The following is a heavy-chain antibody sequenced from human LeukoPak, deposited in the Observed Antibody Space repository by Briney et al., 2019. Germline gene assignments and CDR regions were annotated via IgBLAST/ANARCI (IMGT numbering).Heavy chain of an antibody. V-gene: IGHV3-23*01. CDR2: ISGSGGTT. J-gene: IGHJ6*01. D-gene: IGHD1-26*01. CDR1: GFTFSSYA. CDR3: AKMKGHPLPKYYMDV. Sequence: GGSLRLSCAASGFTFSSYAVSWVRQAPGKGLEWVSVISGSGGTTFYAESVKGRFTISRDDSKNTLYLEMNSLRAEDTAIYYCAKMKGHPLPKYYMDVWGQGTTVTVSS.